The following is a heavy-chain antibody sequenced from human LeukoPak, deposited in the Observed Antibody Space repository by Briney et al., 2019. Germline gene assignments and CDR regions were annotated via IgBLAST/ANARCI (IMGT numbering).Heavy chain of an antibody. V-gene: IGHV3-74*01. Sequence: GGSLRLSCAASGFTFSSYWMHWVRQAPGKGLVWVSRINSDGSSTSYADSVKGRFTISRDNAKNTLYLQMNSLRAEDTAVYYCAKEALYYYDSSGYTDAFDIWGQGTMVTVSS. CDR3: AKEALYYYDSSGYTDAFDI. CDR2: INSDGSST. CDR1: GFTFSSYW. J-gene: IGHJ3*02. D-gene: IGHD3-22*01.